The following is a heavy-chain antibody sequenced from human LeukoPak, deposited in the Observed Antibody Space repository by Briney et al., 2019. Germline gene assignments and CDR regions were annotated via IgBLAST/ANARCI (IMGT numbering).Heavy chain of an antibody. D-gene: IGHD3-3*01. CDR3: ARAGGVIAFDI. CDR1: GFTFDEYG. J-gene: IGHJ3*02. V-gene: IGHV3-20*04. CDR2: INWNGGST. Sequence: PGGSLRLSCAASGFTFDEYGMSWARQPPGKGLEWVSCINWNGGSTSYADSVKGRFTISRDNAKNSLYLQMNSVRAEDTALYYCARAGGVIAFDIWGQGTMVTVPS.